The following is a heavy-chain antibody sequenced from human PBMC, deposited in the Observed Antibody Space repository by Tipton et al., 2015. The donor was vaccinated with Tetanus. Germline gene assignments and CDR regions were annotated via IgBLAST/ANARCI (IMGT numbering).Heavy chain of an antibody. J-gene: IGHJ4*02. D-gene: IGHD5-12*01. CDR2: VSSSGNT. V-gene: IGHV4-59*02. Sequence: TLSLTCTVSGGSVSSYYWTWFRQPPGKRLEWIGFVSSSGNTNYHPSLKSRLTISVDTSKNQFSLNLRSVITADTAVYYCARANNDYPKKGPFDYWGQGILVTVSS. CDR1: GGSVSSYY. CDR3: ARANNDYPKKGPFDY.